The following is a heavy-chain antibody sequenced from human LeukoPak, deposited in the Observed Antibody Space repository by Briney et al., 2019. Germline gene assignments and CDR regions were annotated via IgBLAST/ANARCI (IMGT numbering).Heavy chain of an antibody. CDR3: ARYCSGGNCYSGLLY. V-gene: IGHV3-23*01. CDR1: GFTFTSYA. CDR2: IRGSGDT. Sequence: GGSLGLSFAASGFTFTSYAMTWVRQAPGRGLEWVSTIRGSGDTYYADSVKGRSTVSRDISKNTLYLQMNNLRAEDTAVYYCARYCSGGNCYSGLLYWGQGTLVAVSS. D-gene: IGHD2-15*01. J-gene: IGHJ4*02.